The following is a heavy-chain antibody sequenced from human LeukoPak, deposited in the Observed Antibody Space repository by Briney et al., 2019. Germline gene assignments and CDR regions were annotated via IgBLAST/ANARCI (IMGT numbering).Heavy chain of an antibody. CDR2: IGGGDVEI. CDR3: GRGLRFCSRGNCNSPVDY. Sequence: GGSLRLSCAVSGFTFTNNAMTWVRQAPGKGLEWVSTIGGGDVEIHYADSVKGRFTISRDNSKNTLYLQMNSLRAEDAAVYYCGRGLRFCSRGNCNSPVDYWGQGTLVTVSS. J-gene: IGHJ4*02. CDR1: GFTFTNNA. V-gene: IGHV3-23*01. D-gene: IGHD2-15*01.